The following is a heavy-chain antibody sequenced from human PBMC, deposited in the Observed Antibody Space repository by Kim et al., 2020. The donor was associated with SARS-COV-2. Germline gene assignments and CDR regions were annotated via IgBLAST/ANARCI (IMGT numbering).Heavy chain of an antibody. V-gene: IGHV3-73*01. Sequence: GGSLRLSCAASGFTFSGSAMHWVRQASGKGLEWVGRIRSKANSYATAYAASVKGRFTISRDDSKNTAYLQMNSLKTDDTAVYYCTSGDYYDSSGHRYWGQGTLDTVSS. CDR1: GFTFSGSA. J-gene: IGHJ4*02. D-gene: IGHD3-22*01. CDR2: IRSKANSYAT. CDR3: TSGDYYDSSGHRY.